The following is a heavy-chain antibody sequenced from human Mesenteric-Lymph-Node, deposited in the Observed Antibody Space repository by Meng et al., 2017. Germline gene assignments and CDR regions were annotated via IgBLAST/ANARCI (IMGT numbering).Heavy chain of an antibody. CDR1: GYTFTSYY. D-gene: IGHD6-19*01. V-gene: IGHV1-46*01. Sequence: ASVKVSCKASGYTFTSYYMHWVRQAPGQGLEWMGIINPSGGSTSYAQKFQGRVTMTEDTSTDTAYMELSSLRSEDTAVYYCATDPSIAVAGTDYWGQGTLVTVSS. CDR3: ATDPSIAVAGTDY. J-gene: IGHJ4*02. CDR2: INPSGGST.